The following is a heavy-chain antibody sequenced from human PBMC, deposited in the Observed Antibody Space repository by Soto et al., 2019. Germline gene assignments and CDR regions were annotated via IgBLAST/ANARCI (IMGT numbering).Heavy chain of an antibody. V-gene: IGHV3-30-3*01. CDR1: GFTFSSYA. Sequence: GGSLRLSCAASGFTFSSYAMHWVRQAPGKGLEWVAVISYDGSNKYYADSVKGRFTISRDNSKNTLYLQMNSLRAEDTAVYYCARYRAAAGTNELRYFQHWGQGTLVTVSS. CDR2: ISYDGSNK. D-gene: IGHD6-13*01. CDR3: ARYRAAAGTNELRYFQH. J-gene: IGHJ1*01.